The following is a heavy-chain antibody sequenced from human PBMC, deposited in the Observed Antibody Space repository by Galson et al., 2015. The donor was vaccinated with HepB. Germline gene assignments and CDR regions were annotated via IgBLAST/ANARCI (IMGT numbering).Heavy chain of an antibody. V-gene: IGHV3-21*01. CDR1: GFTFSSYS. CDR2: ISSSSSYI. J-gene: IGHJ4*02. D-gene: IGHD6-13*01. CDR3: ARDALGGYSLAYSTKYFDY. Sequence: SLRLSCAASGFTFSSYSMNWVRQAPGKGLEWVSSISSSSSYIYYADSVKGRFTISRDNAKNSLYLQMNSLRAEDTAVYYCARDALGGYSLAYSTKYFDYWGQGTLVTVSS.